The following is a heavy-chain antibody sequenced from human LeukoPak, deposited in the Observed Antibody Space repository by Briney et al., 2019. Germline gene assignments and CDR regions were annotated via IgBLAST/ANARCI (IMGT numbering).Heavy chain of an antibody. J-gene: IGHJ4*02. D-gene: IGHD6-13*01. CDR1: GFIFNNYW. V-gene: IGHV3-74*01. Sequence: PGGALRLSCAASGFIFNNYWMHCVRQAPGKVLVWVSRIKSDGSSSNYADSVKGRVTSSIDNAKNTLYLQLTSLRAEDTAVYYCASASSHRIAAGGDYWGQGTMVTVSS. CDR2: IKSDGSSS. CDR3: ASASSHRIAAGGDY.